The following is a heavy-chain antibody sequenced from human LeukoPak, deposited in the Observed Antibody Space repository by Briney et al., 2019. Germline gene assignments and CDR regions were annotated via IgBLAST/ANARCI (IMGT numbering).Heavy chain of an antibody. D-gene: IGHD3-10*01. CDR2: IRYDGSNK. J-gene: IGHJ1*01. CDR3: AGDASDAGSDDTTATRPFQN. CDR1: GFTFSSYG. Sequence: QAGGSLRLSCAASGFTFSSYGMHWVRQAPGKGLEWVAFIRYDGSNKYYADSVKGRFTISRDNSKNTLYLQMNSLRAEDTAIYYCAGDASDAGSDDTTATRPFQNWGQGTLVTVSS. V-gene: IGHV3-30*02.